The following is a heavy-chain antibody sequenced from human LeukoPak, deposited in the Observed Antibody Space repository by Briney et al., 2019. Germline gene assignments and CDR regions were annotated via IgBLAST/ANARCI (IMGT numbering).Heavy chain of an antibody. D-gene: IGHD4-17*01. CDR2: IYTSGST. V-gene: IGHV4-4*07. Sequence: SETLSLTCTVSGGSISSYYWSWIRQPAGKGLEWIGRIYTSGSTNYNPSLKSRVTMSVDTSKNQFSLKLSSVTAADTAVYYCARDANGYGDYPYYFDYWGQGTLVTVSS. CDR1: GGSISSYY. J-gene: IGHJ4*02. CDR3: ARDANGYGDYPYYFDY.